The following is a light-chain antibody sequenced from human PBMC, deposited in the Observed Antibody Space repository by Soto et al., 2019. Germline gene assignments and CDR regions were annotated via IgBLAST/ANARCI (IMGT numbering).Light chain of an antibody. V-gene: IGKV3-15*01. Sequence: EIVMTQSPATRSVSPGEGAALSCRASHSVRSNLAGYQQKAGQAPRLRIYGASTRATGMPVRFSGSGSGTEFTLTISSLQSEDFEFYSCKQYNNLPWTCGQGTKVEIK. CDR3: KQYNNLPWT. CDR1: HSVRSN. CDR2: GAS. J-gene: IGKJ1*01.